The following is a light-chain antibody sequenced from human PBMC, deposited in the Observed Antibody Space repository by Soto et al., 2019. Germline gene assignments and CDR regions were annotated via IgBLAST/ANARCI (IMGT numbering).Light chain of an antibody. V-gene: IGKV1-33*01. CDR3: QQYDNLLLT. CDR1: QDISNY. CDR2: DAS. Sequence: EIQMTQSPSSLSAAVGDRVTITCQAIQDISNYLNWYQQKPGKAPKLLIYDASNLETGVPSRFSGSGSGTDFTFTISSLQPEDIATYYCQQYDNLLLTFGGGTKVDIK. J-gene: IGKJ4*01.